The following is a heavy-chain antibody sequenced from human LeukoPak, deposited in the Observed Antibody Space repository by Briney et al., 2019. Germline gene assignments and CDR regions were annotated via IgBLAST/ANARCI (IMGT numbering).Heavy chain of an antibody. D-gene: IGHD3-16*01. CDR1: GGSISSGGYY. CDR3: ARDPHGGGLGDGFDI. Sequence: SETLSLTCTVSGGSISSGGYYWSWIRQHPGKGLEWIGYIYYTGSTYYNPSLKSRVTISVDTSKNQFSLKLSSVTAADTAVYYCARDPHGGGLGDGFDIWGQGTMVTVSS. CDR2: IYYTGST. V-gene: IGHV4-30-4*08. J-gene: IGHJ3*02.